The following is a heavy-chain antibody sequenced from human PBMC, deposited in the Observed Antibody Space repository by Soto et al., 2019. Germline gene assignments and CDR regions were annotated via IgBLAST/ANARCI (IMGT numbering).Heavy chain of an antibody. CDR2: IYYSGST. V-gene: IGHV4-31*03. Sequence: PSETLSLTCTVSGGSISSGGYYWSWIRQHTGKGLEWIGYIYYSGSTYYNPSLKSRVTISVDTSKNQFSLKLSSVTAADTAVYYCARESIAAAGSLDPWGQGTLVTVSS. D-gene: IGHD6-13*01. J-gene: IGHJ5*02. CDR3: ARESIAAAGSLDP. CDR1: GGSISSGGYY.